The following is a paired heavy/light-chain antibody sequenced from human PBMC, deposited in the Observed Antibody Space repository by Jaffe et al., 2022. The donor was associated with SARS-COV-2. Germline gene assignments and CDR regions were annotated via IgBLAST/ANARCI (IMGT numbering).Light chain of an antibody. V-gene: IGLV2-11*01. CDR3: SSYADTDPFV. CDR2: DGN. Sequence: QSALTQPRSVSGSPGQSVAISCTGTSSDVGRYYHVSWFQQHPGKAPKLIIYDGNKRPSGVSDRFSGSRSGNTASLIISGLHDEDEADYWCSSYADTDPFVFGSGTKVTVL. J-gene: IGLJ1*01. CDR1: SSDVGRYYH.
Heavy chain of an antibody. CDR3: VRDEDIGTATEGVFDI. J-gene: IGHJ3*02. CDR2: TYYRSTWYS. V-gene: IGHV6-1*01. Sequence: QVQLQQSGPRLVKPSETLSLTCAISEETVSSGSTTWNWIRQSPSRGLEWLGRTYYRSTWYSDYAESVKSRIIINSDTSSNQFSLHLNSVTPEDTAVYYCVRDEDIGTATEGVFDIWGQGTMVTVSS. D-gene: IGHD5-12*01. CDR1: EETVSSGSTT.